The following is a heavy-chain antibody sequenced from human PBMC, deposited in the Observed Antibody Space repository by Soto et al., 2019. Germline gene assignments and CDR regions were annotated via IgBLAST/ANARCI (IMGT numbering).Heavy chain of an antibody. Sequence: SATLSLTCTFSGCSINSSTSYWDWIRQPLGKVLEWIGSIYYSGSTHYNPSLKSRVTMSVDSSTNQFSLKLNSVTAADTAVYYCTRHEGGAAADRPLDYRGQGTLVTVS. CDR2: IYYSGST. D-gene: IGHD6-13*01. V-gene: IGHV4-39*01. CDR1: GCSINSSTSY. J-gene: IGHJ4*02. CDR3: TRHEGGAAADRPLDY.